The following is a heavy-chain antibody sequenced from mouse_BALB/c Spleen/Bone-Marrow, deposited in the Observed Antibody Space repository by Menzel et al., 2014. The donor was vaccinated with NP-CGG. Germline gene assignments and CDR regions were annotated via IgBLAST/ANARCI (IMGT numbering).Heavy chain of an antibody. CDR2: IDPANGNT. D-gene: IGHD2-14*01. CDR1: GFNIKDTY. J-gene: IGHJ2*01. CDR3: ASYYRYSFDY. V-gene: IGHV14-3*02. Sequence: VQLQQSGAELVKPGASVKLSCTGSGFNIKDTYMHWVKQRPEQGLEWIGRIDPANGNTKYDPKFQGKATITADTSPNTAYLQLSSLTSEDTAVYYCASYYRYSFDYWGQGTTLTVSS.